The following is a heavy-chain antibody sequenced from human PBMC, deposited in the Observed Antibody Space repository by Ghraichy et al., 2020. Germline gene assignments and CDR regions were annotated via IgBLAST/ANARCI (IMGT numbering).Heavy chain of an antibody. CDR3: ARGGAASGGNSPYYYYGMDV. Sequence: SVKVSCKASGGTFSSYAISWVRQAPGQGLEWMGGIIPIFGTANYAQKFQGRVTITADKSTSTAYMELSSLRSEDTAVYYCARGGAASGGNSPYYYYGMDVWGKGTTVTVSS. D-gene: IGHD4-23*01. CDR1: GGTFSSYA. J-gene: IGHJ6*04. V-gene: IGHV1-69*06. CDR2: IIPIFGTA.